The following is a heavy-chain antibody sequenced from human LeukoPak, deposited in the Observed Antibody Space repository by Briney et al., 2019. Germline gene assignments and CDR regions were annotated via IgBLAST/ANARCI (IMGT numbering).Heavy chain of an antibody. CDR2: IYYSGST. CDR1: GGSISSHY. V-gene: IGHV4-59*11. J-gene: IGHJ4*02. Sequence: KPSETLSLTCTVSGGSISSHYWSWIRQPPGKGLEWIGYIYYSGSTNYNPSLKSRVTISVDTSKNQFSLKPSSVTAADTAVYYCARERGGYIDWGQGTLVTVSS. D-gene: IGHD5-12*01. CDR3: ARERGGYID.